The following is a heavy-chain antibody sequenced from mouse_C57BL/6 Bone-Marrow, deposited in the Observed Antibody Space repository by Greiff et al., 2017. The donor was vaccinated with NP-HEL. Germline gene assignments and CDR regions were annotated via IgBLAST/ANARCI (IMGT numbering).Heavy chain of an antibody. CDR2: IDPNSGGT. V-gene: IGHV1-72*01. J-gene: IGHJ3*01. Sequence: QVQLQQSGPELVKPGASVKIPCKASGYTFTDYNMDWVKQRPGRGLEWIGRIDPNSGGTKYNEKFKRKATLTVDKPSSTAYMQLSSLTSEDSAVYYCARGGYYYGSSYVFAYWGQGTLVTVSA. D-gene: IGHD1-1*01. CDR3: ARGGYYYGSSYVFAY. CDR1: GYTFTDYN.